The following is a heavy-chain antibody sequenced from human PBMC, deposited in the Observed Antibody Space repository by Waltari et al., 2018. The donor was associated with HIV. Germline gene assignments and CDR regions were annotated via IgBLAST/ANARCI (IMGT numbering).Heavy chain of an antibody. CDR2: MNPNSCNT. CDR1: GYTFTSYD. CDR3: ARSYDYGGNPIYYGMDV. V-gene: IGHV1-8*01. Sequence: QVQLVQSGAEVKKPGASVKVSCKASGYTFTSYDINWVRQATGQGLEWMGWMNPNSCNTGYAQKFQGRVTMTRNTSISTAYMELSSLRSEDTAVYYCARSYDYGGNPIYYGMDVWGQGTTVTVSS. D-gene: IGHD4-17*01. J-gene: IGHJ6*02.